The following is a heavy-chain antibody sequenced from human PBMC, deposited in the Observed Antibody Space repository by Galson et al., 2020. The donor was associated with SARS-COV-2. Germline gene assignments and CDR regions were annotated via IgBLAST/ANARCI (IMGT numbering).Heavy chain of an antibody. V-gene: IGHV3-11*06. CDR3: ARVASSNLYSLGYYMDV. J-gene: IGHJ6*03. CDR1: GFTFSDYY. D-gene: IGHD6-13*01. Sequence: GESLKISCFASGFTFSDYYMTWIRQAPGKGLEWVSYISTSGSYTNDADSVKGRFTISRDSAKNSVFLQMNSLRAEDTAVYYCARVASSNLYSLGYYMDVWGRGTMVTVSS. CDR2: ISTSGSYT.